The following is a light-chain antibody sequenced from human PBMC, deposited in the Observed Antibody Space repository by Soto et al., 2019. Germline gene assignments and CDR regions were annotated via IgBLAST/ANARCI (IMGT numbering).Light chain of an antibody. V-gene: IGKV3-15*01. CDR2: GAS. J-gene: IGKJ1*01. Sequence: EIVMTQSPATLSVSPGERATLACRASQSVYSNLAWYQQKPGQAPRLLIYGASTRATGVPARFSGSGSGTEFILTVSRLQSEDFAVYFCQQYNNSPTFGQGTKVEIK. CDR3: QQYNNSPT. CDR1: QSVYSN.